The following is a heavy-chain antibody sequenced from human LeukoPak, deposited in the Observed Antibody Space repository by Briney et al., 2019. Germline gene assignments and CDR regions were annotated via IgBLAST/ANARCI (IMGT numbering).Heavy chain of an antibody. CDR3: AKAPGDSSGYYVDY. Sequence: GRSLRLSCAAPGFTFSSYGMHWVRQAPGKGLEWVAVISYDGSNKYYADSVKGRFTISRDNSKNTLYLQMNSLRTEDTAVYYCAKAPGDSSGYYVDYWGQGTLVTVSS. D-gene: IGHD3-22*01. CDR2: ISYDGSNK. V-gene: IGHV3-30*18. CDR1: GFTFSSYG. J-gene: IGHJ4*02.